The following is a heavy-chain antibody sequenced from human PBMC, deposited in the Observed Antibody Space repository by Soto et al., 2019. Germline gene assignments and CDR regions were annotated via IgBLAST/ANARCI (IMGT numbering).Heavy chain of an antibody. CDR1: GGSFSGYY. D-gene: IGHD3-10*01. J-gene: IGHJ5*02. CDR3: ARGFPYGSGSYWFDP. Sequence: PSETLSLTCAVYGGSFSGYYWSWIRQPPGKGLEWIGEINHSGSTNYNPSLKSRVTISVDTSKNQFSPKLSSVTAADTAVYYCARGFPYGSGSYWFDPWGQGTLVTVSS. V-gene: IGHV4-34*01. CDR2: INHSGST.